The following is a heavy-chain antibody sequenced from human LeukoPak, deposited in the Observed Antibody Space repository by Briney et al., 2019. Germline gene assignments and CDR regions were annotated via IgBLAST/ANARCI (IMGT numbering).Heavy chain of an antibody. D-gene: IGHD3-22*01. Sequence: GGSLRLSCAASGFTFTSYWMTWVRQAPGKGLEWVANIKRDGSAKNYVDSLRGRFTISRDNAKDSLYLQMNSLRAEDTAVYFCARNYYYRFDYWGQGTLVAVSS. J-gene: IGHJ4*02. CDR3: ARNYYYRFDY. CDR1: GFTFTSYW. V-gene: IGHV3-7*01. CDR2: IKRDGSAK.